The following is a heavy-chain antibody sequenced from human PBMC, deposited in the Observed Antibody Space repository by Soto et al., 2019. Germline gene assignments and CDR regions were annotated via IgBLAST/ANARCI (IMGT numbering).Heavy chain of an antibody. Sequence: QVQLVQSGAEVKKPGASVKVSCKASGYTFTSYGISWGRLAPGQGLEWMGWISAYNGNTRYAQKLQGRVTRTTDTSTSTAYRELRSLKSDDTAVYYCARDMFAPGWFDHWGQGTLVTVSS. J-gene: IGHJ5*02. CDR1: GYTFTSYG. CDR2: ISAYNGNT. V-gene: IGHV1-18*01. D-gene: IGHD3-10*02. CDR3: ARDMFAPGWFDH.